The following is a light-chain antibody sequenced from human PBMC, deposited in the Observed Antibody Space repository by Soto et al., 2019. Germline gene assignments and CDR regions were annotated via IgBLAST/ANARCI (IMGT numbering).Light chain of an antibody. CDR2: GAS. J-gene: IGKJ2*01. Sequence: EIVLTQSPATLSLSPGERATLSCRASQSVRSHLGWYQQKPGQAPRLLIYGASNRATGIPARFSGSGSGTDFTLTISSLEPEDFAVYFCQNRNNWPPDATFGQGTRLEIK. CDR3: QNRNNWPPDAT. CDR1: QSVRSH. V-gene: IGKV3-11*01.